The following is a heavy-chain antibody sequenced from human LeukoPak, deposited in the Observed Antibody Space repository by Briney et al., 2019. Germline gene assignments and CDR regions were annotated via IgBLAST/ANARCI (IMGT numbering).Heavy chain of an antibody. CDR2: VFYTGST. D-gene: IGHD6-19*01. Sequence: PSETLSLTCTVSGGSISGNYWTWIRQPPGKGLDYIGHVFYTGSTNYFPPLMSRVPISLDTSKSHSSLKLTSVTAADTALCYCVRAVAVDCTFKFNFWGQGDLVTVSS. V-gene: IGHV4-59*01. CDR3: VRAVAVDCTFKFNF. J-gene: IGHJ4*02. CDR1: GGSISGNY.